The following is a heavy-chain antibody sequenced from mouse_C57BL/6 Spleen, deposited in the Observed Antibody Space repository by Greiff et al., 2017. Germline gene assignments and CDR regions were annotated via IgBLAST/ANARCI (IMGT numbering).Heavy chain of an antibody. V-gene: IGHV1-53*01. CDR3: ARWDGYDGYYYFDY. D-gene: IGHD2-3*01. CDR1: GYTFTSYW. Sequence: QVQLQQPGTELVKPGASVKLSCKASGYTFTSYWMHWVKQRPGQGLEWIGNINPCNGGTNYNEKFKSKATLTVDKSSSTAYMQLSSLTSEDSAVYECARWDGYDGYYYFDYWGQGTTLTVSS. CDR2: INPCNGGT. J-gene: IGHJ2*01.